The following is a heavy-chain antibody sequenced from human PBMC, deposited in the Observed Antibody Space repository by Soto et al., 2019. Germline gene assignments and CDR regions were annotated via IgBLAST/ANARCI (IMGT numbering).Heavy chain of an antibody. CDR2: INHSGST. Sequence: PSETLSLTCAVYGGSFSGYYWSWIRQPPGKGLEWIGEINHSGSTNYNPSLKSRVTISVDPSKNQFSLKLSSVTAADTAVYYCARGRGRMVRGVIIPRYYYYYGMDVWGQGTTVTVSS. CDR3: ARGRGRMVRGVIIPRYYYYYGMDV. V-gene: IGHV4-34*01. D-gene: IGHD3-10*01. J-gene: IGHJ6*02. CDR1: GGSFSGYY.